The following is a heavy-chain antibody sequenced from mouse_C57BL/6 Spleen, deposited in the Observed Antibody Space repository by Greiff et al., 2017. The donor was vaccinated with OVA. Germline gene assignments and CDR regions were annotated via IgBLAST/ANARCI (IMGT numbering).Heavy chain of an antibody. J-gene: IGHJ2*01. CDR2: INPYNGGT. V-gene: IGHV1-19*01. Sequence: EVQLGESGPVLVKPGASVKMSCKASGYTFTDYYMNWVKQSHGKSLEWIGVINPYNGGTSYNQKFKGKATLTVDKSSSTAYMELNSLTSEDSAVYYCARLVVATGDFDYWGQGTTLTVSS. CDR1: GYTFTDYY. CDR3: ARLVVATGDFDY. D-gene: IGHD1-1*01.